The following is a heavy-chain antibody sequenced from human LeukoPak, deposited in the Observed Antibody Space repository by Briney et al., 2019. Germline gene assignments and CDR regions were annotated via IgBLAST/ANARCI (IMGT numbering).Heavy chain of an antibody. Sequence: TSETLSLTCTVSGGSISSYYWSWIRQPPGKGLEWIGYIYYSGSTNYNPSLKSRVTISVDTSKNQFSLKLSSVTAADTAVYYCAGGARRWSASYWGQGTLVTVSS. CDR1: GGSISSYY. V-gene: IGHV4-59*08. D-gene: IGHD4-23*01. J-gene: IGHJ4*02. CDR3: AGGARRWSASY. CDR2: IYYSGST.